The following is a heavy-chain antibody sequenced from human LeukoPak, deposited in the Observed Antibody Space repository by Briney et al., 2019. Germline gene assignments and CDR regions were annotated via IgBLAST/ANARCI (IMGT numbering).Heavy chain of an antibody. V-gene: IGHV3-9*01. J-gene: IGHJ4*02. Sequence: GGSLRLSCAASGFTFDDYAMHWVRQAPGKGLEWVSGISWNSGSIGYADSVKGRFTISRDNAKNSLYLQMNSLRAEDTALNYCAKGDTEDIVGATTGFDYWGQGTLVTVSS. D-gene: IGHD1-26*01. CDR3: AKGDTEDIVGATTGFDY. CDR2: ISWNSGSI. CDR1: GFTFDDYA.